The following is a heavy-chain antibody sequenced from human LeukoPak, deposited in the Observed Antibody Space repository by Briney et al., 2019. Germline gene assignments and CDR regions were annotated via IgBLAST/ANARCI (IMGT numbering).Heavy chain of an antibody. D-gene: IGHD1-14*01. CDR2: IIPIFGTA. V-gene: IGHV1-69*05. J-gene: IGHJ3*02. CDR1: GGTFSSYA. CDR3: ASPDESYPDAFDI. Sequence: VASVKVSCKASGGTFSSYAISWVRQAPGQGLEWMGRIIPIFGTANYAQKFQGRVTITTDTSTSTAYMELRSLRSDDTAVYYCASPDESYPDAFDIWGQGTMVTVSS.